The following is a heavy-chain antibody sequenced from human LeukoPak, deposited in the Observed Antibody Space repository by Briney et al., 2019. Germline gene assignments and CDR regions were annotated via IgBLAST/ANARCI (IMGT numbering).Heavy chain of an antibody. CDR1: GYTFTGYY. CDR2: INPNSGGT. D-gene: IGHD6-13*01. V-gene: IGHV1-2*02. Sequence: ASVKVSCKASGYTFTGYYMHWVRQAPGQGLEWMGWINPNSGGTNYAQKFQGRVTMTRDTSISTAYMELSRLRSDDTAVYYCARGEYSSSWAIYYYYMDVWGKGTTVTVSS. CDR3: ARGEYSSSWAIYYYYMDV. J-gene: IGHJ6*03.